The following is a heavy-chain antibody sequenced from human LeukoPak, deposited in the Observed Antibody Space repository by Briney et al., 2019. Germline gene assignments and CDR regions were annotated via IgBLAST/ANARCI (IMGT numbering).Heavy chain of an antibody. CDR3: AKIPNVATVTGPYFDH. CDR1: GFTFSSFA. V-gene: IGHV3-23*01. J-gene: IGHJ4*02. CDR2: ISGSGDTT. D-gene: IGHD2-8*02. Sequence: GGSLRLSCAASGFTFSSFAMNWVRQAPGKGLEWVSIISGSGDTTHYTDSVKGRFTVSRDNSKNTLYLQMNSLRAEDTAVYYCAKIPNVATVTGPYFDHWGQGTLVTVSS.